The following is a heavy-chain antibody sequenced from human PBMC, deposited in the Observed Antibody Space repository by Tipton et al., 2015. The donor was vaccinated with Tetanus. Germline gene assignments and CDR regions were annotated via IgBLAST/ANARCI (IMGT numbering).Heavy chain of an antibody. CDR3: AKEALGVLNL. CDR1: GFTFSSFP. J-gene: IGHJ6*04. V-gene: IGHV3-23*01. Sequence: GSLRLSCAASGFTFSSFPMTWFRQAPGRGLEWVSLISGSGGTTYYSDSVKGRFTIARDNSKNTLFLQMSSLRAGDTALYYCAKEALGVLNLWGKGTTVLVSS. D-gene: IGHD1-14*01. CDR2: ISGSGGTT.